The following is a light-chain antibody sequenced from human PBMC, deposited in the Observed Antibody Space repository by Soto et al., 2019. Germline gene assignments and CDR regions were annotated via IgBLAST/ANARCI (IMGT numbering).Light chain of an antibody. CDR3: AAWDDSLSGPV. V-gene: IGLV1-47*01. CDR2: KND. CDR1: SSNIGSNY. J-gene: IGLJ7*01. Sequence: QAVVTQPPSASGTPGQRVTIACSGSSSNIGSNYVYWYQQLPGTAPKLLIYKNDQRPSGVPDRFSGSKSGTSASLAISGLRSEDEAYYYCAAWDDSLSGPVFGGGTQLTVL.